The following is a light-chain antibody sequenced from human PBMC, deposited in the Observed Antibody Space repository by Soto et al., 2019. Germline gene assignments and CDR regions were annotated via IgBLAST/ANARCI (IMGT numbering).Light chain of an antibody. J-gene: IGKJ1*01. CDR3: QQYNSYSWT. V-gene: IGKV1-5*01. CDR1: QIISSW. Sequence: IQMTQSPSTLSASVGDRVTISCRASQIISSWLAWYQQKPGKAPKLLIYDASSLESGVPSRFSGSGSGTEFTLTISSLQPDDFATYYCQQYNSYSWTFGQGTKVDIK. CDR2: DAS.